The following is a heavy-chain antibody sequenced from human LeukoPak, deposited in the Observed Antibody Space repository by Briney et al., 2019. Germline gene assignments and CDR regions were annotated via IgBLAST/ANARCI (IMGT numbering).Heavy chain of an antibody. CDR2: ISGSGGST. Sequence: EGSLRLSCAASGFTFSSYAMSWVRQAPGKGLEWVSAISGSGGSTYYADSVKGRFTISRDNAKNSLYLQMNSLRAEDTAVYYCARDSTVTDDAFDIWGQGTMVTVSS. CDR1: GFTFSSYA. J-gene: IGHJ3*02. V-gene: IGHV3-23*01. CDR3: ARDSTVTDDAFDI. D-gene: IGHD4-23*01.